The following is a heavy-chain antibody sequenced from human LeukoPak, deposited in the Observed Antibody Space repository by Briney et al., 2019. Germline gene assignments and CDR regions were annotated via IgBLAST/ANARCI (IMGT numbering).Heavy chain of an antibody. D-gene: IGHD3-22*01. Sequence: SETLSLTCTVSGGSFSSYYWSWVRQTPGKGLEWIGYIYYSGTTKYNPSLRSRVTISIDTSKSRFSLKLSSVTAADTAVYHCARASNYDSSGYYFYWYFDLWGRGTLVTVSS. CDR2: IYYSGTT. CDR3: ARASNYDSSGYYFYWYFDL. CDR1: GGSFSSYY. V-gene: IGHV4-59*01. J-gene: IGHJ2*01.